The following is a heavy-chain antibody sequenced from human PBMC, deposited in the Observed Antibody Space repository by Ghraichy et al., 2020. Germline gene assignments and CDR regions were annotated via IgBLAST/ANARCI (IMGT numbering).Heavy chain of an antibody. CDR3: AKDHWGITMIVVGRDDAFDI. Sequence: GGSLRLSCAASGFTFSSYAMSWVRQAPGKGLEWVSAISGSGGSTYYADSVKGRFTISRDNSKNTLYLQMNSLRAEDTAVYYCAKDHWGITMIVVGRDDAFDIWGQGTMVTVSS. V-gene: IGHV3-23*01. J-gene: IGHJ3*02. CDR1: GFTFSSYA. D-gene: IGHD3-22*01. CDR2: ISGSGGST.